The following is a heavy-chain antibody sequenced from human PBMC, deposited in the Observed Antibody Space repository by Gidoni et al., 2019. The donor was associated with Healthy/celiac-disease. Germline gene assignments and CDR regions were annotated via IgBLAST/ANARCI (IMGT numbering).Heavy chain of an antibody. V-gene: IGHV4-4*02. D-gene: IGHD2-15*01. J-gene: IGHJ4*02. Sequence: QVQLQESGPGLVKPSGTLSPTCAFSGGSISSSHLWSWGRQPPGKGLEWIGEIYHSGSTNYNPSLKSRVTISVDKSKNQFSLKLSSVTAADTAVYYCARENIYCSGGSCYPYYFDYWGQGTLVTVSS. CDR2: IYHSGST. CDR3: ARENIYCSGGSCYPYYFDY. CDR1: GGSISSSHL.